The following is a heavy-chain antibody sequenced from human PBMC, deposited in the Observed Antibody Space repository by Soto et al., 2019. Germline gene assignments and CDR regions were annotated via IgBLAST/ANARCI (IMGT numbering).Heavy chain of an antibody. CDR3: ARDYRYYYGSGSYYRYFDY. CDR2: ISANNGNT. D-gene: IGHD3-10*01. J-gene: IGHJ4*02. Sequence: QVPLVQSGAEVKKPGASVKVSCKASGYTFTSYGISWVRQAPGQGLEWMGWISANNGNTNYAQKLQGRVTMTTDTYTSTAYMELRSLRSDYTAVYYCARDYRYYYGSGSYYRYFDYWGQGTLVTVSS. V-gene: IGHV1-18*01. CDR1: GYTFTSYG.